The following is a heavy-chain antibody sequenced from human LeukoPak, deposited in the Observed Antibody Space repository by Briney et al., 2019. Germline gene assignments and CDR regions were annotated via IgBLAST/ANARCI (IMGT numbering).Heavy chain of an antibody. CDR1: GGSISSYY. Sequence: SETLSLTCTVSGGSISSYYWSWIRQPPGKGLEWIGYIYYSGSTNYNPSLKSRVTIPLDTSKNQFSLKLNSVTTTDTAVYYCASQMSGTSVSYWGQGTLVTVFS. J-gene: IGHJ4*02. V-gene: IGHV4-59*08. D-gene: IGHD2-2*01. CDR3: ASQMSGTSVSY. CDR2: IYYSGST.